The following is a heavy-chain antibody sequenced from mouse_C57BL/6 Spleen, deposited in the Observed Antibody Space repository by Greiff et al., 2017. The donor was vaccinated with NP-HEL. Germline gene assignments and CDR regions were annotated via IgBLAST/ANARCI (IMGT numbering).Heavy chain of an antibody. J-gene: IGHJ4*01. Sequence: VQLQQSGPELVKPGASVKISCKASGYTFTDYYMNWVKQSHGKSLEWIGDINPNNGGTSYNQKFKGKATLTVDKSSSTAYMELRSLTSEDSAVYYCARGGSPPNYYAMDYWGQGTSVTVSS. CDR2: INPNNGGT. CDR1: GYTFTDYY. V-gene: IGHV1-26*01. CDR3: ARGGSPPNYYAMDY.